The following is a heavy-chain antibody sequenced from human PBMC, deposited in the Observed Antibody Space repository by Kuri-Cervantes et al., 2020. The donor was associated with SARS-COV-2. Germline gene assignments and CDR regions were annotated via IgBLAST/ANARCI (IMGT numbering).Heavy chain of an antibody. Sequence: GESLKISCAASGFTVSSNYMSWVRQAPGKGLEWVSVIYSGGSTYYADSVKGRFTISRDNAKNSLYLQMNSLRAEDTAVYYCARDLYHWGDYYGMDVWGQGTTVTVSS. D-gene: IGHD7-27*01. CDR2: IYSGGST. V-gene: IGHV3-53*01. CDR3: ARDLYHWGDYYGMDV. J-gene: IGHJ6*02. CDR1: GFTVSSNY.